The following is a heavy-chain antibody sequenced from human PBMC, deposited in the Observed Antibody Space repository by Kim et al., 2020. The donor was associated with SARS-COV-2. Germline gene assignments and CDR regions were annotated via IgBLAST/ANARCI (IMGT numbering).Heavy chain of an antibody. CDR1: GGSISSSNW. J-gene: IGHJ6*02. D-gene: IGHD2-2*01. Sequence: LRRTLSLTCAVSGGSISSSNWWSWVRQPPGKGLEWIGEIYHSGSTNYNPSLKSRVTISVDKSKNQFSLKLSSVTAADTAVYYCARDHSKYCSSTSCIPSILRYYYYGMDVWGQGTTVTVSS. CDR2: IYHSGST. V-gene: IGHV4-4*02. CDR3: ARDHSKYCSSTSCIPSILRYYYYGMDV.